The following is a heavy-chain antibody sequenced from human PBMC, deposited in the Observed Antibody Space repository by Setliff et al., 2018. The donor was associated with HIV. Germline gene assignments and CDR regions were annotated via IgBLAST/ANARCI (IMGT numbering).Heavy chain of an antibody. D-gene: IGHD6-13*01. V-gene: IGHV4-34*01. CDR1: GGSFSNYY. CDR3: ARGGYSSSWYTYYGMDV. J-gene: IGHJ6*02. CDR2: INHSGST. Sequence: PSETLSLTCAIHGGSFSNYYWTWIRQPPGKGLEWIGEINHSGSTNYNPSLKSRVTISVDTSKNQFSLKLSSVTAADTAVYYCARGGYSSSWYTYYGMDVWGQGTTVTVSS.